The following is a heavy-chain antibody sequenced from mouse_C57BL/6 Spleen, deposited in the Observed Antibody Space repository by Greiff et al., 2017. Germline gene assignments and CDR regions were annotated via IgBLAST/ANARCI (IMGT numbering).Heavy chain of an antibody. CDR3: ARRGSNYEDYAMDY. V-gene: IGHV2-2*01. D-gene: IGHD2-5*01. CDR2: IWSCGST. Sequence: QVQLQQSGPGLVLPSQSLSITCTVSGFSLTSYGVHWVRQSPGQGLEWLGVIWSCGSTDYNAAFISRLSISKDNSKSQVFFKMNSLQADDTAIYYCARRGSNYEDYAMDYWGQGTSVTVSS. J-gene: IGHJ4*01. CDR1: GFSLTSYG.